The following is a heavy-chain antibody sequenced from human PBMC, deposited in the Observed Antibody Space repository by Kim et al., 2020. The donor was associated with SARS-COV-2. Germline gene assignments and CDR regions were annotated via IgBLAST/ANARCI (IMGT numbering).Heavy chain of an antibody. CDR3: AMTEYDY. CDR1: AYIFTNYG. Sequence: ASVKVSCTASAYIFTNYGITWVRQAPGQGLEWMGWTSANNANTNYAQKLQGRVTMTIDTSTSTASMELRNLRSDDTAVYYCAMTEYDYWCQGTLVTVSS. D-gene: IGHD2-21*02. V-gene: IGHV1-18*01. J-gene: IGHJ4*02. CDR2: TSANNANT.